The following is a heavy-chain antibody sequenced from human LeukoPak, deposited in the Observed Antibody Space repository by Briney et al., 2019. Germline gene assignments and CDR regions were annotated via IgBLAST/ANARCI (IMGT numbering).Heavy chain of an antibody. CDR3: ARDVQAAGTEDY. CDR1: GGSFSGYY. D-gene: IGHD6-13*01. J-gene: IGHJ4*02. V-gene: IGHV4-34*01. CDR2: INHSGST. Sequence: PSETLSLTCAVYGGSFSGYYWSWIRQPPGKGLEWIGEINHSGSTNYNPSLKSRVTISVDTSKNRFSLKLSSVTAADTAVYYCARDVQAAGTEDYWGQGTLVTVSS.